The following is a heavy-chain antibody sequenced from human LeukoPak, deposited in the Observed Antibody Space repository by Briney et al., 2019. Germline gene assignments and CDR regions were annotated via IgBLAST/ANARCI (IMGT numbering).Heavy chain of an antibody. CDR3: ARESYYSRYYYYYYMDV. CDR2: ISGSGGST. J-gene: IGHJ6*03. CDR1: GFTFSSYG. Sequence: GGSLRLSCAASGFTFSSYGMSWVRQAPGKGLEWVSAISGSGGSTYYVDSVKGRFTISRDNAKNSLYLQMNSLRAGDTAVYYCARESYYSRYYYYYYMDVWGKGTTVTVSS. D-gene: IGHD3-10*01. V-gene: IGHV3-23*01.